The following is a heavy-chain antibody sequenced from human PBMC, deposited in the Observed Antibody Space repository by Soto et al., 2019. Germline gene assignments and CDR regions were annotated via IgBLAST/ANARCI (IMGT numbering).Heavy chain of an antibody. CDR1: GGSISSSSYY. D-gene: IGHD6-19*01. CDR2: IYYSGST. CDR3: ARHGRAKHSGHHY. Sequence: QLQLQESGPGLVKPSETLSLTCTVSGGSISSSSYYWGWIRQPPGKGLEWIGSIYYSGSTYYNPFLKSRVTISADKSKNQFSLKLSSVTAADTEVYCCARHGRAKHSGHHYWGQGPMVTVSS. J-gene: IGHJ4*02. V-gene: IGHV4-39*01.